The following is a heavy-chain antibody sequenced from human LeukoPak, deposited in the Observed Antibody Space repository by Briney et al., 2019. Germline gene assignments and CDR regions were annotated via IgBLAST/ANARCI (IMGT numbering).Heavy chain of an antibody. CDR2: ISSSSTTI. J-gene: IGHJ4*02. Sequence: GGSLRLSCAASGFTFIRYTRNWVRQDPGKGLEWISDISSSSTTIHYADSVKGRFTISRDNAKNSLYLQMNNLRAEDTAVYYCARDPREWGLPYFDCWGQGTLVTVSS. CDR1: GFTFIRYT. V-gene: IGHV3-48*01. CDR3: ARDPREWGLPYFDC. D-gene: IGHD1-26*01.